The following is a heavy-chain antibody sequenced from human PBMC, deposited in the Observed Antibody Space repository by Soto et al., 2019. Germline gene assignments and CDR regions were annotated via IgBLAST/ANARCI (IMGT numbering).Heavy chain of an antibody. Sequence: QVQLVQSGAEVKKPGSSVKVSCKASGGTFSSYTISWVRQAPGQGLEWMGRIIPILGIANYAQKFQGRVTITADKSTSTAYMELSSLRSEDTAVYYCARDLVLHRWFDPWGQGTLVTVSS. V-gene: IGHV1-69*08. J-gene: IGHJ5*02. D-gene: IGHD3-10*01. CDR3: ARDLVLHRWFDP. CDR2: IIPILGIA. CDR1: GGTFSSYT.